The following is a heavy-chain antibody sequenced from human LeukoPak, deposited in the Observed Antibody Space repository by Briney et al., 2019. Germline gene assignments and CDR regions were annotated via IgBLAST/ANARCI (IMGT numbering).Heavy chain of an antibody. CDR3: ARGQRYSSSWYGSLGY. Sequence: SETLSLTCAVYGGSFSGYYWSWIRQPPGKGLEWIGEINHSGSTNYNPSLKSRVTISVDTSKNQFSLKLSSVTAADTAVYYCARGQRYSSSWYGSLGYWGQGTLVTVSS. CDR1: GGSFSGYY. D-gene: IGHD6-13*01. CDR2: INHSGST. J-gene: IGHJ4*02. V-gene: IGHV4-34*01.